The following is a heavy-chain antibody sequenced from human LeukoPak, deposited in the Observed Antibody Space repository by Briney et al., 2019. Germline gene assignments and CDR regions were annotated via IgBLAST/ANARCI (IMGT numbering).Heavy chain of an antibody. D-gene: IGHD1-26*01. J-gene: IGHJ6*03. V-gene: IGHV1-69*05. CDR3: AREVGNYYYYMDV. CDR1: GGTFSSYA. CDR2: IIPIFGTA. Sequence: SVTVSFRASGGTFSSYAISWGRQAPGQGLGGMGGIIPIFGTANYAQKFQGRVTITTDESTSTAYMELSSLRSEDTAVYYCAREVGNYYYYMDVWGKGTTVTVSS.